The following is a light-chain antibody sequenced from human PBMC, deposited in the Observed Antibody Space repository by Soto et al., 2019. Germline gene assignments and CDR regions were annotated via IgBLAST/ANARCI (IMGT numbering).Light chain of an antibody. CDR1: QNIRNY. Sequence: DIQMTQSTSSLSASVGDRVTITCRASQNIRNYLNWYQQRPGKTPNLLVYAASNLRGGVPSRFSGSGSGTVFTLTINSLQPEDFATYYCQQIHSTSSYTFGQGTKVDI. J-gene: IGKJ2*01. CDR3: QQIHSTSSYT. CDR2: AAS. V-gene: IGKV1-39*01.